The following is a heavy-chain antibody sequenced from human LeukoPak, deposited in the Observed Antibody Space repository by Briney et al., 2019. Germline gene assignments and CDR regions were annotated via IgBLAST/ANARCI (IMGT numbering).Heavy chain of an antibody. CDR2: IKLDGSEK. CDR3: ARDQYDTWSRRGNFDS. CDR1: GLTFSSHW. D-gene: IGHD3-3*01. J-gene: IGHJ4*02. V-gene: IGHV3-7*03. Sequence: GGSLRLSCAASGLTFSSHWMHWVRQAPGKGLEWVANIKLDGSEKNYVDSVKGRFTISRDNTKNSLYLQMNSLRAEDTAVFYCARDQYDTWSRRGNFDSWGQGTLVIVSS.